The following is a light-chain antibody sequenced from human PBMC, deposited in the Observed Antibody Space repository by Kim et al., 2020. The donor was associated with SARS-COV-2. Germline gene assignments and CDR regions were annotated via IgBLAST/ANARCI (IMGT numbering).Light chain of an antibody. CDR2: DAS. CDR1: QSVSYN. V-gene: IGKV3-15*01. Sequence: VSPGERATLSCTASQSVSYNIAWYQQKPGQAPRLLISDASTRATGIPARFSGGGSGTDFTLTISSLQSEDFAVYYCQQYNRWPRTFGQGTKVDIK. CDR3: QQYNRWPRT. J-gene: IGKJ1*01.